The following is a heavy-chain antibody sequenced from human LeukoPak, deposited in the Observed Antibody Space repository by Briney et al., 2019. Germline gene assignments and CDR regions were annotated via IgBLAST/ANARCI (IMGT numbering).Heavy chain of an antibody. J-gene: IGHJ4*02. CDR2: ISYDGSNK. CDR3: ARDFSEFDNSSPANFDY. V-gene: IGHV3-30*03. Sequence: PGGSLKLSCAASGFTFWSYGMHWVRQAPGKGLEWVAVISYDGSNKKFADSVKGRFTISRDNSKNTLYLEINSLKAEDSAGYYCARDFSEFDNSSPANFDYWGQGTLVTVSS. D-gene: IGHD6-13*01. CDR1: GFTFWSYG.